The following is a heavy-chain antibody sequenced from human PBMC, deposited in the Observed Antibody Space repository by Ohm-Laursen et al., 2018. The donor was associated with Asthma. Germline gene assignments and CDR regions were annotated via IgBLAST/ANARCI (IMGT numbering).Heavy chain of an antibody. CDR2: ISSSSTYT. J-gene: IGHJ4*02. D-gene: IGHD2/OR15-2a*01. CDR1: GFTFSDYY. Sequence: GSLRLSCAASGFTFSDYYMSWIRQAPGKGLEWVSYISSSSTYTKGADSVKGRFTISRVNAKNSLYLQMNSLRAEDTAVYYCARRRNSRFDYWGQGTLVTVSS. CDR3: ARRRNSRFDY. V-gene: IGHV3-11*06.